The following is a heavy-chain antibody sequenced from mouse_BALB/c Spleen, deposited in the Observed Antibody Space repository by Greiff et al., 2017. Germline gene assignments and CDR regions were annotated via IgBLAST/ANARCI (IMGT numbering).Heavy chain of an antibody. V-gene: IGHV5-9-4*01. J-gene: IGHJ4*01. CDR3: ARTPLTGTSAMDY. D-gene: IGHD4-1*01. CDR1: GFTFSSYA. CDR2: ISSGGSYT. Sequence: EVKLMESGGGLVKPGGSLKLSCAASGFTFSSYAMSWVRQSPEKRLEWVAEISSGGSYTYYPDTVTGRFTISRDNAKNTLFLQMTSLRSEDTAMYYCARTPLTGTSAMDYWGQGTSVTVSS.